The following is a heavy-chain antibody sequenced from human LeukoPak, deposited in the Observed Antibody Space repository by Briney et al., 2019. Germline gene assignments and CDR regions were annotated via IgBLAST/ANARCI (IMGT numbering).Heavy chain of an antibody. CDR3: VANMYNYMDV. CDR1: GLTFSTYA. CDR2: ISGNGATT. J-gene: IGHJ6*03. D-gene: IGHD2-2*01. V-gene: IGHV3-23*01. Sequence: PGGSLRLSSAVSGLTFSTYAMSWVRQAPGRGLEWVSSISGNGATTYYADSVKGRFTISRDNSKNTAFLQMNGLGAEDTAVYYAVANMYNYMDVWGKGTTVTVSS.